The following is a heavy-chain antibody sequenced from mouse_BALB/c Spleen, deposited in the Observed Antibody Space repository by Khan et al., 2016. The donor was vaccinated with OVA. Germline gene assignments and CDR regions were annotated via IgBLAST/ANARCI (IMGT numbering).Heavy chain of an antibody. CDR1: GYTFTEYT. D-gene: IGHD1-2*01. J-gene: IGHJ1*01. Sequence: EVQLQQSGPELVKPGASVRISCKTSGYTFTEYTMHWVKQSHGKSLEWLGGFNPNNGGTSYNQKFKGKATLTVDKSSSPAYMELRSLTSEDSAVYYCTRRDYYAYDWFFDVWGAGTTVTVSS. V-gene: IGHV1-18*01. CDR3: TRRDYYAYDWFFDV. CDR2: FNPNNGGT.